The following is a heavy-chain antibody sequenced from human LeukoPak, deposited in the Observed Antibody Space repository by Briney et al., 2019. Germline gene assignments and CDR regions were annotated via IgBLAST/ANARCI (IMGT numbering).Heavy chain of an antibody. D-gene: IGHD1-1*01. V-gene: IGHV3-23*05. CDR3: AKYRDVTTSTIFDY. CDR1: GFTFSNYA. CDR2: IYSSGTST. Sequence: PGGSLRLSCAVSGFTFSNYAMSWVRQAPGKGLEWVSAIYSSGTSTCYADSVKGRFTISRDNSENTLYLQMNNLRAEDTAVCYCAKYRDVTTSTIFDYWGQGALVTVSS. J-gene: IGHJ4*02.